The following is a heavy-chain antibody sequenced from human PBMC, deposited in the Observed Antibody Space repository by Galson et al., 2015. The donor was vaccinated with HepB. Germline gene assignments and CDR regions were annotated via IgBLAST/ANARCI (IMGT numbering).Heavy chain of an antibody. CDR1: GGTFSSYA. CDR2: IIPILGIA. D-gene: IGHD3-9*01. CDR3: ARDGPGRYFDWLVY. Sequence: SVKVSCKASGGTFSSYAISWVRQAPGQGLEWMGRIIPILGIANYAQKFQGRVTITADKSTSTAYMELSSLRSEDTAVYYCARDGPGRYFDWLVYWGQGTLVTVSS. V-gene: IGHV1-69*04. J-gene: IGHJ4*02.